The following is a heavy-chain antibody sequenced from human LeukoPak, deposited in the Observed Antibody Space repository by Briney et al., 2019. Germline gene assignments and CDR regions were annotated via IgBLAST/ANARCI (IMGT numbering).Heavy chain of an antibody. Sequence: PGGSLRLSCAAAGSTFNTYGTGWVRQAPGKGLEWGSGISGSGGSTYFADSVKGRFTISRDNSKNTLYLQMNSLRAEDTAVYYCAKDKDSSGYYGSDYWGQGTLVTVSS. D-gene: IGHD3-22*01. CDR3: AKDKDSSGYYGSDY. CDR2: ISGSGGST. V-gene: IGHV3-23*01. CDR1: GSTFNTYG. J-gene: IGHJ4*02.